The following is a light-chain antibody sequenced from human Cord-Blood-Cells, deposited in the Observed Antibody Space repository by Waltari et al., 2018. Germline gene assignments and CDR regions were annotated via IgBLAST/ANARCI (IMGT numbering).Light chain of an antibody. V-gene: IGKV3-15*01. J-gene: IGKJ3*01. CDR1: QSVSSN. CDR3: QQYNNWPLFT. Sequence: EIVMTQSPATLSVSPGERATLSCRASQSVSSNLAWYQQKPGQAPRLLIYGASNRAKGITGRVSGSGSGTEFTLTISSLQSEDFAVYYCQQYNNWPLFTFGPGTKVDIK. CDR2: GAS.